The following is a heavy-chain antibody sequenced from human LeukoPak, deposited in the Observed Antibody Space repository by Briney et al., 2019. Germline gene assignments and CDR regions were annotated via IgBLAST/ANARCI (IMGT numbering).Heavy chain of an antibody. D-gene: IGHD3-16*02. V-gene: IGHV3-21*01. J-gene: IGHJ4*02. CDR2: ISSSSSYI. CDR1: GFTFSSYS. Sequence: PGGSLRLSCAASGFTFSSYSMNWVRQAPGKGLEWVSSISSSSSYIYYADSVKGRFTISRDNAKNSLYLQMNSLRAEDTAVYYCARLRGLRLGELSPDFDYWGQGTLVTVSS. CDR3: ARLRGLRLGELSPDFDY.